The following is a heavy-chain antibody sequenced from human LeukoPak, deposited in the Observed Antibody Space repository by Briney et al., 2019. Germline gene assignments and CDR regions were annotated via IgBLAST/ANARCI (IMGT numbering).Heavy chain of an antibody. CDR1: GFTFSTYV. D-gene: IGHD3-10*01. V-gene: IGHV3-74*03. J-gene: IGHJ3*02. Sequence: GGSLRLSCAASGFTFSTYVMHWVRQAPGKGLMRVSRMNSDGSTITYADSVKGRFTISRDNAKNTLYMQMNSLRGEDTAVYYCARYYGAGTYGFDIWGQGTMVIVSS. CDR3: ARYYGAGTYGFDI. CDR2: MNSDGSTI.